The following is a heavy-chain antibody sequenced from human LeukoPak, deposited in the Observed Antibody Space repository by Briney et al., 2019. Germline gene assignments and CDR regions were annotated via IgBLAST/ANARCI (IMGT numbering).Heavy chain of an antibody. J-gene: IGHJ4*02. V-gene: IGHV4-34*01. CDR2: INHSGST. D-gene: IGHD4-17*01. CDR1: GGSFSGYY. CDR3: ARGGLRFRRGRPYYFDY. Sequence: SETLSLTCAVYGGSFSGYYWSWIRQPPGKGLEWIGEINHSGSTNYNPSLKSRVTISVDTSKNQFSLKLSSVTAADTAVYYCARGGLRFRRGRPYYFDYWGQGTLVTVSS.